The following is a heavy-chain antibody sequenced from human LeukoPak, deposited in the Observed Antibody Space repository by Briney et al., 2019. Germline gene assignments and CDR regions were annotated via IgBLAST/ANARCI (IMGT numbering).Heavy chain of an antibody. D-gene: IGHD1-26*01. CDR3: AKDSGGSYYYFDY. CDR1: GFTFDDYA. CDR2: ISWNSGSI. Sequence: GRSLRLSCAASGFTFDDYAMRWVRQAPGKGLEWVSGISWNSGSIGYADSVKGRFTISRDNAKNSLYLQMHSLRAEDMALYYCAKDSGGSYYYFDYWGQGTLVTVSS. J-gene: IGHJ4*02. V-gene: IGHV3-9*03.